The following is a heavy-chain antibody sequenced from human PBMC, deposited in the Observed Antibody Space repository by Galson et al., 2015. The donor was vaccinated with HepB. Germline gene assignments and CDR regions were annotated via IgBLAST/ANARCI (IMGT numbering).Heavy chain of an antibody. J-gene: IGHJ6*02. CDR3: AREHDYGWGAENYGMDV. Sequence: SLRLSCAASGFTFSSYSMNWVRQAPGKGLEWVSSISSSSSYIYYADSVKGRFTISRDNAKNSLYLQMNSLRAEDTAVYYCAREHDYGWGAENYGMDVWGQGTTVTVSS. V-gene: IGHV3-21*01. D-gene: IGHD3-16*01. CDR1: GFTFSSYS. CDR2: ISSSSSYI.